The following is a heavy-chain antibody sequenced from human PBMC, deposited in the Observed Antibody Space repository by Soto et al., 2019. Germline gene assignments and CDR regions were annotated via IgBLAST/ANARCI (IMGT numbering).Heavy chain of an antibody. CDR2: HNGYNGQT. Sequence: VKVSCKAAENTFSTYLVHWVRQVHGQGLEWMGWHNGYNGQTEYSQKFQGRVTITRDTSAKTAYLELRSLTSEDTAVYYCAGPHDRAGLGTWGQGTLVTVYS. CDR3: AGPHDRAGLGT. J-gene: IGHJ5*02. D-gene: IGHD1-1*01. CDR1: ENTFSTYL. V-gene: IGHV1-3*01.